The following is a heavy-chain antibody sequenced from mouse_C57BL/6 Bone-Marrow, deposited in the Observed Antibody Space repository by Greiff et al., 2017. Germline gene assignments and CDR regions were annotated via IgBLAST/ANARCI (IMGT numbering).Heavy chain of an antibody. J-gene: IGHJ2*01. CDR2: IYPRSGNT. D-gene: IGHD2-2*01. CDR3: ARSGYDWDYFDY. V-gene: IGHV1-81*01. CDR1: GFTFTSYG. Sequence: VQLKQSGAELARPGASVKLSCTASGFTFTSYGISWVKQRPGQGLEWIGEIYPRSGNTYYNEKFKGKGTLTADKSSSTAYMELSSLTSEDSAVYFCARSGYDWDYFDYWGQGTTLTVSS.